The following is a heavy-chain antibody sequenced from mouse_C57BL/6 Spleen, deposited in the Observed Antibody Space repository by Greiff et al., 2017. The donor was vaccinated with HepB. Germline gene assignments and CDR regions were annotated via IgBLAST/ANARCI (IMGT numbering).Heavy chain of an antibody. CDR1: GYTFTDYY. CDR2: INPYNGGT. V-gene: IGHV1-19*01. Sequence: VHVKQSGPVLVKPGASVKMSCKASGYTFTDYYMNWVKQSHGKSLEWIGVINPYNGGTSYNQKFKGKATLTVDKSSSTAYMELNSLTSEDSAVYYCARFKDHSNYLWYFDVWGTGTTVTVSS. D-gene: IGHD2-5*01. J-gene: IGHJ1*03. CDR3: ARFKDHSNYLWYFDV.